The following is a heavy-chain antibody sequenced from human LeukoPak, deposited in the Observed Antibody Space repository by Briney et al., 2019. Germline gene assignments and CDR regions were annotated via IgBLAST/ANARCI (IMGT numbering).Heavy chain of an antibody. V-gene: IGHV1-46*01. Sequence: ASVNVSCKASGYTFTSYYMHWVRQAPGQGLEWMGIINPSGGSTSYAQKFQGRVTMTRDTSTSTVYMELSSLRSEDTAVYYCARGRTTVVTHDAFDIWGQGTMVTVSS. J-gene: IGHJ3*02. D-gene: IGHD4-23*01. CDR2: INPSGGST. CDR3: ARGRTTVVTHDAFDI. CDR1: GYTFTSYY.